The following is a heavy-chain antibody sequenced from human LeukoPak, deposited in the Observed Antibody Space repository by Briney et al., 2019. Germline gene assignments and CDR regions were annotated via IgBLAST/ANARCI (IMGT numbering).Heavy chain of an antibody. Sequence: GASVKVSCKASGYTFTGYYMHWVRQAPGQGLEWMGSINPNSGGTIYAQQFQGRVTMTRDTSISTAYMELSRLRSDDTAVYYCARSRGYSSGWPPEPRYYFDYWGQGTLVTVSS. CDR2: INPNSGGT. V-gene: IGHV1-2*02. CDR1: GYTFTGYY. D-gene: IGHD6-19*01. J-gene: IGHJ4*02. CDR3: ARSRGYSSGWPPEPRYYFDY.